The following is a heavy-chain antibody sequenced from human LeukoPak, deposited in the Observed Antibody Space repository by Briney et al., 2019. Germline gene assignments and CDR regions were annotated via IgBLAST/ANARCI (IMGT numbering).Heavy chain of an antibody. CDR3: TRGDIFDY. V-gene: IGHV6-1*01. J-gene: IGHJ4*02. Sequence: SQTLSLTCVISGDIASGNSAAWNWIRQSPSRGLEWLGRTYYRSKWYNDYAESVKSRITIKPDTSKNQFSLQLNSVTPEDTAVYYCTRGDIFDYWGQGSLVTVSS. CDR1: GDIASGNSAA. CDR2: TYYRSKWYN.